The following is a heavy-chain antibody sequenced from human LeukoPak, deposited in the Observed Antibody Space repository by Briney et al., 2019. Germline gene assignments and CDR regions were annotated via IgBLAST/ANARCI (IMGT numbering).Heavy chain of an antibody. CDR1: GFTFSSYA. J-gene: IGHJ3*02. V-gene: IGHV3-23*01. D-gene: IGHD1-26*01. CDR2: ISGSGGST. CDR3: ARVTTTYSGIYSGAFDI. Sequence: PGGSLRLSCAASGFTFSSYAMSWVRQAPGKGLEWVSAISGSGGSTYYADSVKGRFTISRDNSKNTLYLQMNSLRAEDTAVYYCARVTTTYSGIYSGAFDIWGQGTMVTVSS.